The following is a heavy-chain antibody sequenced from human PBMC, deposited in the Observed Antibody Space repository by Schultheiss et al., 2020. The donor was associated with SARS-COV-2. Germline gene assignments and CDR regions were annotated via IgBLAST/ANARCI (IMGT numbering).Heavy chain of an antibody. CDR3: VRDNFGFDY. J-gene: IGHJ4*02. D-gene: IGHD3-3*01. Sequence: GGSLRLSCAASGFTFSSYGMHWVRQAPGKGLEWVSRIDQDGGGTSHADSVQGRFTISRDNTKNTLYLQMNTLRAEDTAVYFCVRDNFGFDYFGRGTQVTVSS. V-gene: IGHV3-74*01. CDR2: IDQDGGGT. CDR1: GFTFSSYG.